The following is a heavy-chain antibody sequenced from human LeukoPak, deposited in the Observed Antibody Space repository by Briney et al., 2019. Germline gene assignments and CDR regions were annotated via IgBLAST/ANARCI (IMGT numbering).Heavy chain of an antibody. Sequence: SETLSLTCAVYGGSFSGYYWSWIRQPPGKGLEWIGEINHSGSTNYNPSLKSRVTISVDTSKNQFSLKLSSVTAADTAVYYCARGPASSIYLRYYYYYYMDVWGKGTTVTVSS. CDR1: GGSFSGYY. CDR2: INHSGST. CDR3: ARGPASSIYLRYYYYYYMDV. V-gene: IGHV4-34*01. J-gene: IGHJ6*03. D-gene: IGHD6-13*01.